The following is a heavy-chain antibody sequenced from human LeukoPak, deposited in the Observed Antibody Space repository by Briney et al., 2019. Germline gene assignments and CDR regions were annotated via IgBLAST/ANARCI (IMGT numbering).Heavy chain of an antibody. CDR1: GGTFSSYA. CDR3: ARAALDIVVVPAAMWYYFDY. V-gene: IGHV1-69*06. D-gene: IGHD2-2*01. Sequence: ASVEVSCKASGGTFSSYAISWVRQAPGQGLEWMGGIIPIFGTANYAQKFQGRVTITADKSTSTAYMELSSLRSEDTAVYYCARAALDIVVVPAAMWYYFDYWGQGTLVTVSS. CDR2: IIPIFGTA. J-gene: IGHJ4*02.